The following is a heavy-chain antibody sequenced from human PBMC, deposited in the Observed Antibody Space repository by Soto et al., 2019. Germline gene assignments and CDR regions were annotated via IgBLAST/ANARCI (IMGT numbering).Heavy chain of an antibody. Sequence: PGGSLRLSCAASGFTFSSYWMSWVRQAPGKGLEWVANIKQDGSEKYYVDSVKGRFTISRDNAKNSLYLQMNSLRAEDTAVYYCARTDTATNPRHFDYWGQGTLVTVSS. CDR2: IKQDGSEK. J-gene: IGHJ4*02. CDR3: ARTDTATNPRHFDY. D-gene: IGHD5-18*01. V-gene: IGHV3-7*05. CDR1: GFTFSSYW.